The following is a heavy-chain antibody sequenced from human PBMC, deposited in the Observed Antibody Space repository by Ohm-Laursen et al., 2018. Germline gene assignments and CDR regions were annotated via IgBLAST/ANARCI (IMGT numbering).Heavy chain of an antibody. J-gene: IGHJ4*02. D-gene: IGHD5-24*01. CDR3: TRGRWLQLYYFDY. Sequence: SLRLSCAASGFIVNSNHMSWVRQAPGKGLEWVGFIRSKAYGGTTEYAASVKGRFTISRDDSKSIAYLQMNSLKTEDTAVYYCTRGRWLQLYYFDYWGQGTLVTVSS. CDR2: IRSKAYGGTT. V-gene: IGHV3-49*02. CDR1: GFIVNSNH.